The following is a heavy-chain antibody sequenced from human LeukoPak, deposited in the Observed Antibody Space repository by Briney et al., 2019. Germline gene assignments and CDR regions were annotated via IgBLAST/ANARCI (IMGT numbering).Heavy chain of an antibody. Sequence: GGSLRLSCAASGFTFSSYSMNWVRQAPGKGLEWVANIKQDGSEKYYVDSVKGRFTISRDNAKNSLYLQMNSLRAEDTAVYYCARDSWYYDSSGQYYFDYWGQGTLVTVSS. J-gene: IGHJ4*02. V-gene: IGHV3-7*01. CDR2: IKQDGSEK. CDR3: ARDSWYYDSSGQYYFDY. D-gene: IGHD3-22*01. CDR1: GFTFSSYS.